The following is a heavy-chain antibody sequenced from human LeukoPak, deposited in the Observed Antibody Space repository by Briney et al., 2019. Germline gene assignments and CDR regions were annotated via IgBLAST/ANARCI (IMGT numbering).Heavy chain of an antibody. CDR1: GGSFSGYY. Sequence: KPSETLSLTCAVYGGSFSGYYWIWIRQPPGKGLEWIGYIYYSGSTNYNPSLKSRVTISVDTSKNQFSLKLSSVTAADTAVYYCARSIAAAGTGWFDPWGQGTLVTVSS. V-gene: IGHV4-59*01. CDR3: ARSIAAAGTGWFDP. D-gene: IGHD6-13*01. J-gene: IGHJ5*02. CDR2: IYYSGST.